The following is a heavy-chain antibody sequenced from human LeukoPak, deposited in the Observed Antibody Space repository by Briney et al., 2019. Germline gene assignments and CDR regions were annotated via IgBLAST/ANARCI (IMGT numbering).Heavy chain of an antibody. D-gene: IGHD4-17*01. CDR1: GDSISRADYY. CDR2: INHSGRT. J-gene: IGHJ5*02. Sequence: PETLSLSCAVSGDSISRADYYGGWVRQPPGKGLEWLGEINHSGRTNYNPSLKSRFTISVDTPKNQFSLKLSSVTAADTAVYYCARSLTTTALGYVSWGQGTLVSVSS. V-gene: IGHV4-34*01. CDR3: ARSLTTTALGYVS.